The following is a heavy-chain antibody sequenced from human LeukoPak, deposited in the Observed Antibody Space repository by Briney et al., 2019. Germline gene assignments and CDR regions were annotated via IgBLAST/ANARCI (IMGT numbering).Heavy chain of an antibody. CDR3: AKGTYYYGSTESTGSWYFDL. D-gene: IGHD3-10*01. V-gene: IGHV3-30*18. CDR2: ISYDGSNK. J-gene: IGHJ2*01. CDR1: GFTFSSYG. Sequence: GGSVRLSCADSGFTFSSYGMHWVRQAPGKGLEWVAVISYDGSNKYYADSVKGRFTISRDNSKNTPYLQMNSLRAEDTAVYYCAKGTYYYGSTESTGSWYFDLWGRGTLVTVSS.